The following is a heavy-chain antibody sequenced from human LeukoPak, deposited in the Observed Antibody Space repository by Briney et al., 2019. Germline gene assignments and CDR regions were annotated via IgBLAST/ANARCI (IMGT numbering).Heavy chain of an antibody. Sequence: GGSLRLSCAASGFTFTSHWMSWVRQAPGKGLEWVARMNLDGSEKYYVDSVKGRFTISRDNAKTSLYLEMNSLRAEDTAVYYCARXVGYSGYDFDYWGQGTLVTVSS. V-gene: IGHV3-7*01. CDR2: MNLDGSEK. J-gene: IGHJ4*02. CDR3: ARXVGYSGYDFDY. CDR1: GFTFTSHW. D-gene: IGHD5-12*01.